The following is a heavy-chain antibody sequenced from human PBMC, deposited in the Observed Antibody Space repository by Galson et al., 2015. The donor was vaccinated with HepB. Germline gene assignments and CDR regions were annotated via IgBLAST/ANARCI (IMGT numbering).Heavy chain of an antibody. CDR3: ARGALVVVVGATQNNWFDP. J-gene: IGHJ5*02. V-gene: IGHV1-18*01. CDR1: GYTFSSYS. Sequence: KVSCKASGYTFSSYSITWVRQAPGQGLEWMGWISAYNRYTNYTQKLQGRVTMTTDTSTSTAYMELRSLRSDDTAVYFCARGALVVVVGATQNNWFDPWGQGTLVTVSS. D-gene: IGHD2-15*01. CDR2: ISAYNRYT.